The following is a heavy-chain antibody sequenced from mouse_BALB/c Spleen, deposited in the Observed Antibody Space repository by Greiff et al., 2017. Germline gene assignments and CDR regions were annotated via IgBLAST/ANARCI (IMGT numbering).Heavy chain of an antibody. V-gene: IGHV1-82*01. CDR1: GYAFSSSW. CDR2: IYPGAGDT. Sequence: VHLVESGPELVKPGASVKISCKASGYAFSSSWMNWVKQRPGQGLEWIGRIYPGAGDTNYNGKFKGKAALTADKSTSTAYMQLSSLTSVDSAVYFCARHGNWFAYWGQGTLVTVSA. CDR3: ARHGNWFAY. J-gene: IGHJ3*01. D-gene: IGHD2-1*01.